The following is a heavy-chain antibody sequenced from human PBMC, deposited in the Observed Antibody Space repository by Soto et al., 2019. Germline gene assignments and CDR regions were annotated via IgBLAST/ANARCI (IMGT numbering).Heavy chain of an antibody. Sequence: QVQLVQSGAEVKKPGASVKVSCKASGYTLTGYYMHWVRQAPGQGLEWMGWINPYSGRTNYAQKFQGRVTMTRDTSISTAYMELSRLKFDDTAVYYCARGTPVTGPLEGDFDYWGQGTLVTVSS. CDR2: INPYSGRT. J-gene: IGHJ4*02. CDR1: GYTLTGYY. D-gene: IGHD6-19*01. CDR3: ARGTPVTGPLEGDFDY. V-gene: IGHV1-2*02.